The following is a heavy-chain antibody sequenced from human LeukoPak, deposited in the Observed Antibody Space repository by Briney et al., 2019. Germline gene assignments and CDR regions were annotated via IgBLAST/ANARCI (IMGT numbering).Heavy chain of an antibody. CDR1: GFTFSSYA. V-gene: IGHV3-23*01. J-gene: IGHJ4*02. CDR3: AKDRAVAVYFDY. D-gene: IGHD6-19*01. CDR2: ISGSGGST. Sequence: PGGSLRLSCAASGFTFSSYAMSWVRQAPGKGLEWVSAISGSGGSTYYADSVKGRLTISRDNSKNTLYLQMNSLRAEDTAVYYCAKDRAVAVYFDYWGEGTLVTVSS.